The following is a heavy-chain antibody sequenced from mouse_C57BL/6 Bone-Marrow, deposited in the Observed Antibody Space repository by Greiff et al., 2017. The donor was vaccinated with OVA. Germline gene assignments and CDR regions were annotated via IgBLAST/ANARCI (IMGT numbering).Heavy chain of an antibody. Sequence: EVKLVESGGDLVKPGGSLKLSCAASGFTFSSYGMSWVRQTPDKRLEWVATISSGGSYTYYPDSVKGRFTISRDNAKNTLYLQLSRLKSEDTAMYDCAGHEDWDYVDYWGQGTTLTVSS. CDR1: GFTFSSYG. D-gene: IGHD4-1*01. CDR2: ISSGGSYT. J-gene: IGHJ2*01. CDR3: AGHEDWDYVDY. V-gene: IGHV5-6*01.